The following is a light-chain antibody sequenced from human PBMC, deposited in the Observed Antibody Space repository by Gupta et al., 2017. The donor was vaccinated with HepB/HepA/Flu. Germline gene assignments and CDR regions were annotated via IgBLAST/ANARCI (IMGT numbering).Light chain of an antibody. CDR3: CSYAGSYTLV. Sequence: QPALTQPRSGLGSPGQSVTISCTGTSSDVGGYNYVSCYQQHPGKPPKLLFYDVSKRPSGVPGRFSGYKSGNTASLTISGLAAEEEADYYCCSYAGSYTLVFGGGTKLTVL. CDR1: SSDVGGYNY. CDR2: DVS. J-gene: IGLJ2*01. V-gene: IGLV2-11*01.